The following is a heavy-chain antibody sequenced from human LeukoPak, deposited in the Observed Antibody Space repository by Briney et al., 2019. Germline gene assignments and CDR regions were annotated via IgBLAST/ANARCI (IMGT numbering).Heavy chain of an antibody. CDR3: TAGTGRSDFDY. Sequence: GGSLRLSCAASGFTFSNAWMSWVRQAPGRGLEWVGRIKRKGDDGTIDYAAPVKGRLSISRDDSKNTLYLQMNSLKSEDTAVYYCTAGTGRSDFDYWGQGTLVTVSS. V-gene: IGHV3-15*01. D-gene: IGHD3/OR15-3a*01. CDR2: IKRKGDDGTI. CDR1: GFTFSNAW. J-gene: IGHJ4*02.